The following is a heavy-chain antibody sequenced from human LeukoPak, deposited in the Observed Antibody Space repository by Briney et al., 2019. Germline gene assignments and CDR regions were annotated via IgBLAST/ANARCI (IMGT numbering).Heavy chain of an antibody. CDR1: GGTFSSYA. Sequence: GASVKVSRKASGGTFSSYAISWVRQAPGQGLEWMGGIIPIFGTANYAQKFQGRVTITADESTSTAYMELSSLRSEDTAVYYCARSIAAGDFDYWGQGTLVTVSS. CDR3: ARSIAAGDFDY. CDR2: IIPIFGTA. D-gene: IGHD6-13*01. J-gene: IGHJ4*02. V-gene: IGHV1-69*13.